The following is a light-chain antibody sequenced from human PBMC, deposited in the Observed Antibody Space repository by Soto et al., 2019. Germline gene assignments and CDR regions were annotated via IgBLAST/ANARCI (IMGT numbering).Light chain of an antibody. CDR3: SSFTSSFTYV. J-gene: IGLJ1*01. CDR2: DVT. V-gene: IGLV2-14*03. CDR1: SSDFDGFTK. Sequence: QSALTQPASVSGSPGQSIAISCTGTSSDFDGFTKVSWYQHHPDKAPKLVMYDVTNRPSGVSDRFSGSKSGNTASLTISGLQAEDEADYYCSSFTSSFTYVFGSGTKVHRP.